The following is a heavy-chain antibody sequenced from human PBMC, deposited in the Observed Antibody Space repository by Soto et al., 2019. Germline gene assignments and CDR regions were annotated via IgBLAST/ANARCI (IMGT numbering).Heavy chain of an antibody. CDR3: ARDAPVRGVANDDY. D-gene: IGHD3-10*02. J-gene: IGHJ4*02. Sequence: SVKVSCKASGGTFSSYAISWVRQAPGQGLEWMGGIIPIFGTANYAQKFQGRVTITADESTSTAYMELSSLRSEDTAVYYCARDAPVRGVANDDYWGQGTLVTVSS. CDR1: GGTFSSYA. V-gene: IGHV1-69*13. CDR2: IIPIFGTA.